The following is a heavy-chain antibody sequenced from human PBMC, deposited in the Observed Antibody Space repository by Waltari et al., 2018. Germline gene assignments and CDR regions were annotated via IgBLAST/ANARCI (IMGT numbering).Heavy chain of an antibody. J-gene: IGHJ6*02. Sequence: QVQLQQWGAGLLKPSETLSLTCAVYGGSFSGYYWSWLRQPPGKGLEWIGEINHSGSTNYNPSLKSRVTISVDTSKNQFSLKLSSVTAADTAVYYCAREFSSSSARYYYYGMDVWGQGTTVTVSS. D-gene: IGHD6-6*01. CDR3: AREFSSSSARYYYYGMDV. V-gene: IGHV4-34*01. CDR1: GGSFSGYY. CDR2: INHSGST.